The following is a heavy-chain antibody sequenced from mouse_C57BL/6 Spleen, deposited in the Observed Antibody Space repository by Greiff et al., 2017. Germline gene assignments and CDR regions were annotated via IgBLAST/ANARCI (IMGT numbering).Heavy chain of an antibody. CDR2: INPGSGGT. Sequence: VQLQQSGAELVRPGTSVKVSCKASGYAFTNYLIEWVKQRPGQGLEWIGVINPGSGGTNYNEKFKGKATLTAAKSSSTAYMQLRSLTSEDSAVYFCARSGDYGAWFAYWGQGTLVTVSA. CDR1: GYAFTNYL. J-gene: IGHJ3*01. D-gene: IGHD1-1*01. V-gene: IGHV1-54*01. CDR3: ARSGDYGAWFAY.